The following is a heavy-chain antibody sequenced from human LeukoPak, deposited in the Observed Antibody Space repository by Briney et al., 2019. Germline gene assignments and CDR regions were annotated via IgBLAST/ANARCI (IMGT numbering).Heavy chain of an antibody. D-gene: IGHD5-24*01. J-gene: IGHJ4*02. CDR3: ARATIHGELDY. V-gene: IGHV4-59*01. CDR2: IYYSGST. CDR1: GGSISSYY. Sequence: SETLSLTCTVSGGSISSYYWSWIRQPPGKGLEWIGYIYYSGSTNYNPSLKSRVTISVDTSKNQFSLKLSSMTAADTAVYYCARATIHGELDYWGQGTLVTVSS.